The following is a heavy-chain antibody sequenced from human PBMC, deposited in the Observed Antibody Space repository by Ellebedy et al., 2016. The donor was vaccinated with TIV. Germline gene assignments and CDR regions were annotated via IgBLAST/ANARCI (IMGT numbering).Heavy chain of an antibody. CDR1: GDSVSSNSAA. Sequence: SQTLSLTXXISGDSVSSNSAAWNWIRQSPSRGLEWLGRTYYRSKWYNDYAVSVKSRITINPDTSKNQFSLQLNSVTPEDTAVYYCARVGGSDCSSTSCYSAAAVNAFDIWGQGTMVTVSS. J-gene: IGHJ3*02. V-gene: IGHV6-1*01. CDR2: TYYRSKWYN. D-gene: IGHD2-2*02. CDR3: ARVGGSDCSSTSCYSAAAVNAFDI.